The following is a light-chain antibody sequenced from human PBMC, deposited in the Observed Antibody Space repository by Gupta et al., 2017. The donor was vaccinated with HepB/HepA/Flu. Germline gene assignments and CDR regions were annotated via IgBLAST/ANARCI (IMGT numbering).Light chain of an antibody. J-gene: IGKJ4*01. Sequence: DIQMTQSPSSLSAFVGDRVTITCRASLPIDTYLNWYQQKPGKAPKLLVYSASRLQSGVPSRFSGSGSGTDFTLSISSLQPEDFATYYCQQSYGFRLTFGGGTKVEI. V-gene: IGKV1-39*01. CDR3: QQSYGFRLT. CDR2: SAS. CDR1: LPIDTY.